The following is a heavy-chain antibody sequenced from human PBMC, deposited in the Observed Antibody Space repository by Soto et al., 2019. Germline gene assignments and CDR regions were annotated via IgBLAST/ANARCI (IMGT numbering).Heavy chain of an antibody. CDR1: GFTFINHW. J-gene: IGHJ4*02. V-gene: IGHV3-7*05. CDR2: IKQDGSEK. CDR3: ARDRRRLAY. Sequence: GGSLRLSCAASGFTFINHWMSWVRQAPGKGLEWVANIKQDGSEKYYVDSVKGRFTISRDNAKNSLYLQMNSLRAEDTAVYYCARDRRRLAYWGQGTLVTVSS. D-gene: IGHD6-25*01.